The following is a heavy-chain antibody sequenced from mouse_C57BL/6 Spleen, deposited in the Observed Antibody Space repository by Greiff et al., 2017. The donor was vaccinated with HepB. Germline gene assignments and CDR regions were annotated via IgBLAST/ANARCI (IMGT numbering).Heavy chain of an antibody. J-gene: IGHJ2*01. D-gene: IGHD1-1*01. V-gene: IGHV1-55*01. Sequence: QVQLKQPGAELVKPGASVKMSCKASGYTFTSYWITWVKQRPGQGLEWIGDIYPGSGSTNYNEKFKSKATLTVDTSSSTAYMQLSSLTSEDAAVYYCAREGYYGTPDYWGQGTTLTVSS. CDR2: IYPGSGST. CDR3: AREGYYGTPDY. CDR1: GYTFTSYW.